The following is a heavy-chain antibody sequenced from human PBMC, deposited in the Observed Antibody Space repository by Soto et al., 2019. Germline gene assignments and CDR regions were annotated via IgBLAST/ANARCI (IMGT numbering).Heavy chain of an antibody. Sequence: SETLSLTYDVSGGSSMISSYYCGWIRQPPGKGLEWIGSIYYSGSTYYNPSLKSRVTISVDTSKNQFSLKLSSVTAADTAVYYCATGRNFDYWGQGTLVTVSS. J-gene: IGHJ4*02. CDR3: ATGRNFDY. CDR1: GGSSMISSYY. V-gene: IGHV4-39*01. CDR2: IYYSGST.